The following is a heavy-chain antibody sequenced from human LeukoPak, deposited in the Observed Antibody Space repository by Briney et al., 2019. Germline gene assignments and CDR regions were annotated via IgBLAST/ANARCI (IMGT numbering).Heavy chain of an antibody. J-gene: IGHJ4*02. D-gene: IGHD6-25*01. CDR1: GGTFSSYA. V-gene: IGHV1-69*01. CDR2: IIPIFGTA. Sequence: SVKVSCKASGGTFSSYAISWVRQAPGQGLEWMGGIIPIFGTANYAQKFQGRVTITADESTSTAYMELRSLRSDDTAVYYCARGKAATRALGYWGQGTLVTVSS. CDR3: ARGKAATRALGY.